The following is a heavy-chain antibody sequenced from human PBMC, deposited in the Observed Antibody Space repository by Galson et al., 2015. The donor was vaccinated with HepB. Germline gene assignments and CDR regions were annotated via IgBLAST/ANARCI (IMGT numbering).Heavy chain of an antibody. CDR2: INAGNGNT. CDR1: GYTFTSYA. D-gene: IGHD3-3*01. V-gene: IGHV1-3*01. CDR3: ARELKRQLTIFGVVTDY. J-gene: IGHJ4*02. Sequence: SVKVSCKASGYTFTSYAMHWVRQAPGQRLEWMGWINAGNGNTKYSQKFQGRVTITRDTSASTAYMELSSLRSEDTAVYYCARELKRQLTIFGVVTDYWGQGTLVTVSS.